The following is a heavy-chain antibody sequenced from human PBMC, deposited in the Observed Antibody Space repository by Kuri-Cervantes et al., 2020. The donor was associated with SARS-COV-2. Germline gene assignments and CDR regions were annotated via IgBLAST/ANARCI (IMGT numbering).Heavy chain of an antibody. V-gene: IGHV3-30-3*01. CDR1: GFTFSSYA. CDR2: ISYDGSNK. Sequence: GESLKISCAASGFTFSSYAMHWVRQAPGKGLEWVAVISYDGSNKYYADSVKGRFTISRDNSKNTLYLQMNSLRAEDTAAYYCARAGGGSYYGWFDPWGQGTLVTVSS. J-gene: IGHJ5*02. CDR3: ARAGGGSYYGWFDP. D-gene: IGHD1-26*01.